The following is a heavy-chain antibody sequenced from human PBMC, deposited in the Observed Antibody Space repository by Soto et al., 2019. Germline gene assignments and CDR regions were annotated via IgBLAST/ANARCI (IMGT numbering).Heavy chain of an antibody. J-gene: IGHJ4*02. CDR3: AKDTAAAGLYFFAY. CDR1: GFTFDDYA. D-gene: IGHD6-13*01. V-gene: IGHV3-9*01. CDR2: ISWNSGSI. Sequence: GGSLRLSCAASGFTFDDYAMHWVRQAPGKGLEWVSGISWNSGSIGYADSVKGRFTISRDNAKNSLYLQMNSLRAEDTALYYCAKDTAAAGLYFFAYWGQGTLVIVSS.